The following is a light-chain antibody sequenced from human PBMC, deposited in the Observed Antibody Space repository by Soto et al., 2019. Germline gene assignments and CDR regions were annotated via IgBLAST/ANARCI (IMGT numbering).Light chain of an antibody. Sequence: QSALTQPPSASGSPGQSVTISCTGTSSDVGGYNYVSWFQHHPGKAPKLIIYEVYKRPSGVPGRFSGSKSGNTASLTISGLQAGDEAIYYCSSYVTTNVVVFGGGTKLTVL. CDR1: SSDVGGYNY. V-gene: IGLV2-8*01. CDR2: EVY. CDR3: SSYVTTNVVV. J-gene: IGLJ2*01.